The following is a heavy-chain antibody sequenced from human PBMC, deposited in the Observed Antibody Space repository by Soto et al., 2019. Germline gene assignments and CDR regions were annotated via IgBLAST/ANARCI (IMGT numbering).Heavy chain of an antibody. Sequence: PSETLSLTCNVSGASLSRYYWSWICQPPGKGLEWIGRIYATGDTDYNPSLKSRISMSVDMSKKQFSLTLRSVTAADTAIYYCVRDGTKNLRDRFEPWGRGILVTVSS. V-gene: IGHV4-4*07. J-gene: IGHJ5*02. CDR3: VRDGTKNLRDRFEP. CDR1: GASLSRYY. D-gene: IGHD1-26*01. CDR2: IYATGDT.